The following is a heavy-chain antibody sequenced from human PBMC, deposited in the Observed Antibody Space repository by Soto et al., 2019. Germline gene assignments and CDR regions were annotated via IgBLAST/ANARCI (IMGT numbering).Heavy chain of an antibody. CDR3: ARGGDGFDL. V-gene: IGHV4-31*03. Sequence: PSETLSLTCSVFGDSLTIGGHYWTWIRQHPGKGLEWIGYIYHSGSTYYSPSLKSRVTISVDTSENQFSLKLTSVTAADTAVYYCARGGDGFDLWVQGKMVT. CDR2: IYHSGST. CDR1: GDSLTIGGHY. J-gene: IGHJ3*01.